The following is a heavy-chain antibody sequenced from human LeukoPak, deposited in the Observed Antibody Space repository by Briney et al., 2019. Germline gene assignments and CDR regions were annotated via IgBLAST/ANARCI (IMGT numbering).Heavy chain of an antibody. CDR2: INHSGST. V-gene: IGHV4-34*01. Sequence: SETLSPTCAVYGGSFSGYYWSWIRQPPGKGLEWIAEINHSGSTNYNPSLKSRVTISVDTSKNQFSLKLSSVTAADTAVYYCARSRVVVIRKAASDIWGQGTMVTVSS. CDR1: GGSFSGYY. CDR3: ARSRVVVIRKAASDI. D-gene: IGHD2-21*01. J-gene: IGHJ3*02.